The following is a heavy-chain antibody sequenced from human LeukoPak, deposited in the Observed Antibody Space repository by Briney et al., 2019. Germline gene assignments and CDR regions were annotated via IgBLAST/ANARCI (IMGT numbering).Heavy chain of an antibody. V-gene: IGHV5-51*01. D-gene: IGHD1-26*01. CDR3: ARPLQGIVGATGFDY. J-gene: IGHJ4*02. CDR2: IYPSDSDT. CDR1: EYSFAPYW. Sequence: GESLKISCQGSEYSFAPYWIAWLRQMPGKGLEWMGIIYPSDSDTRYSPSFQGRVTISADKSIKTAYLQWSSLKASDTAMYYCARPLQGIVGATGFDYWGQGTLVTVSS.